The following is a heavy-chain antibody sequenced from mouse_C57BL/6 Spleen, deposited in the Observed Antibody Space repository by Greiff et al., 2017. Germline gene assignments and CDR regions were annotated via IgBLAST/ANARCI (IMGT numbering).Heavy chain of an antibody. D-gene: IGHD2-5*01. Sequence: EVKLMESGGDLVKPGGSLKLSCAASGFTFSSYGMSWVRQTPDKRLEWVATISSGGSYTYYPDSVKGRFTISRDNAKNTLYLQMSSLKSEDTAMYYCARGDSNLSYFYYWGQGTTLTVSS. CDR3: ARGDSNLSYFYY. V-gene: IGHV5-6*01. CDR1: GFTFSSYG. J-gene: IGHJ2*01. CDR2: ISSGGSYT.